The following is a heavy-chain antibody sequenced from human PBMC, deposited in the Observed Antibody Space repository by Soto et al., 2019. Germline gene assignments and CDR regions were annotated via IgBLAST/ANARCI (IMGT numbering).Heavy chain of an antibody. CDR2: ISAYNGNT. V-gene: IGHV1-18*01. J-gene: IGHJ3*02. D-gene: IGHD3-16*02. CDR3: ARDRGDYVWGSYREPTPDAFDI. CDR1: GYTFTSYG. Sequence: ASVKVSCKASGYTFTSYGISWVRQAPGQGLEWMGWISAYNGNTNYAQKLQGRVTMTTDTSTSTAYMELRSLRSDDTAVYYCARDRGDYVWGSYREPTPDAFDIWGQGTMVTVSS.